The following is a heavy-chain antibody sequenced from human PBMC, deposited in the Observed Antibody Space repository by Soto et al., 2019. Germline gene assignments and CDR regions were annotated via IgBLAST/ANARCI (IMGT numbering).Heavy chain of an antibody. V-gene: IGHV3-21*01. J-gene: IGHJ1*01. D-gene: IGHD6-13*01. CDR3: ARGHSSSWNAYIQH. Sequence: GGSLRLSCLASGFTFRSYAMTWVRQGPGRGLEWVSSIGSSSSYIYYADSVKGRFTISRDNAKNSLYLQMNSLRAEDTAVYYCARGHSSSWNAYIQHWGQGTLVTVSS. CDR2: IGSSSSYI. CDR1: GFTFRSYA.